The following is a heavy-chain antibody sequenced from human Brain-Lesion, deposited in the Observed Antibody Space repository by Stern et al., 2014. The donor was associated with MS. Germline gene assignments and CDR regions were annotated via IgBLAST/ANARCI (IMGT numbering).Heavy chain of an antibody. V-gene: IGHV4-31*03. Sequence: QLQLQESGPGLVKPSQTLSLTCTVSGDSINSGGHYWSWIRPRPGKGLDLIGYLYNSGATFYSPSLKGRVTISLDTSKNQFSLTLSAVTAADTAIYYCASRWSGTYYGQNWFDPWGQGILVTVSS. D-gene: IGHD1-26*01. J-gene: IGHJ5*02. CDR2: LYNSGAT. CDR3: ASRWSGTYYGQNWFDP. CDR1: GDSINSGGHY.